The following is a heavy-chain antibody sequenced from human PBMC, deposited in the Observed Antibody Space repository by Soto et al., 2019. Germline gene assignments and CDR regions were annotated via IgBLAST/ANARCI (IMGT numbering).Heavy chain of an antibody. V-gene: IGHV4-30-4*01. D-gene: IGHD2-2*01. CDR3: ARYADCSSTSCYLVGDDAFDI. CDR2: IYYSGST. J-gene: IGHJ3*02. CDR1: VGSISSGHYY. Sequence: SETLSFTCTVSVGSISSGHYYWSWVRQPPGEGLEWIGYIYYSGSTYYSPSLKSRVTISVDTSKNQFSLKLSSVTAADTAVYYCARYADCSSTSCYLVGDDAFDIWGQGTMVT.